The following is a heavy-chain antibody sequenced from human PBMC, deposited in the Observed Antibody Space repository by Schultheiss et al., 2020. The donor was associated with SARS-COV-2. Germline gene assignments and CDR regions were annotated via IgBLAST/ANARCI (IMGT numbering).Heavy chain of an antibody. V-gene: IGHV3-74*01. Sequence: GGSLRLSCAASGFTFSSYWMHWVRQAPGKGLVWVSRINSDGSSTSYADSVKGRFTISRDNAKNTLYLQMNSLRAEDTAVYYCAKAHKSHKLRFLEPAYYYYGMDVWGQGTTVTVSS. CDR3: AKAHKSHKLRFLEPAYYYYGMDV. CDR2: INSDGSST. D-gene: IGHD3-3*01. CDR1: GFTFSSYW. J-gene: IGHJ6*02.